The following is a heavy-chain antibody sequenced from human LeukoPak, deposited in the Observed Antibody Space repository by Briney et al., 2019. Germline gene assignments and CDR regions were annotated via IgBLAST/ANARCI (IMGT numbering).Heavy chain of an antibody. CDR3: ARAPPRGRAFDI. V-gene: IGHV4-59*10. CDR1: GGSFSGYY. J-gene: IGHJ3*02. Sequence: SETLSLTCAVYGGSFSGYYWSWIRQPAGKGLEWIGRIYTSGSTNYNPSLKSRVTISVDTSKNQFSLKLSSVTAADTAVYYCARAPPRGRAFDIWGQGTMVTVSS. CDR2: IYTSGST.